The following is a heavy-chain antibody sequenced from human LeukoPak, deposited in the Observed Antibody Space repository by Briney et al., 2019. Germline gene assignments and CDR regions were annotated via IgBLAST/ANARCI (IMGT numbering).Heavy chain of an antibody. V-gene: IGHV4-4*07. Sequence: PSETLSLTCTVSGGSISSYYWSWIRQPAGKGLEWIGRIYTSGSTNYNPSLKSRVTMSVDTSKNQFSLKLSSVTAADTAVYYCARDGSKRDYYYMDVWGKGTTVTVSS. CDR1: GGSISSYY. CDR2: IYTSGST. CDR3: ARDGSKRDYYYMDV. J-gene: IGHJ6*03.